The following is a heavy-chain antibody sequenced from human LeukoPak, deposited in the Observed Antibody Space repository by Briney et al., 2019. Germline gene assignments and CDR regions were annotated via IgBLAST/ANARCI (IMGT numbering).Heavy chain of an antibody. CDR1: GGTFSSYA. J-gene: IGHJ4*02. CDR3: ARSIAAAGIGY. CDR2: IIPIFGTA. Sequence: ASVKVSCKASGGTFSSYAISWVRQDPGQGLEWMGGIIPIFGTANYAQKFQGRVTITTDESTSTAYMELSSLRSEDTAVYYCARSIAAAGIGYWGQGTLVTVSS. V-gene: IGHV1-69*05. D-gene: IGHD6-13*01.